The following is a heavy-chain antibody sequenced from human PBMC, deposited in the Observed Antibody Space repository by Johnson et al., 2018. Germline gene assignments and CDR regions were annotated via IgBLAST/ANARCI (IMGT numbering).Heavy chain of an antibody. Sequence: QVRLQESGGGLVKPGGSLRLSCEASGFNFRDHYLSWVRQAPGKGLAWISYIRWHNSTIYYSASAKGRFIVSRDNAKQSVYLQIHSLRADDTAIYYCARGAYCGADCYSYYMDVWGEGTTVIVSS. J-gene: IGHJ6*03. CDR1: GFNFRDHY. CDR2: IRWHNSTI. V-gene: IGHV3-11*04. D-gene: IGHD2-21*02. CDR3: ARGAYCGADCYSYYMDV.